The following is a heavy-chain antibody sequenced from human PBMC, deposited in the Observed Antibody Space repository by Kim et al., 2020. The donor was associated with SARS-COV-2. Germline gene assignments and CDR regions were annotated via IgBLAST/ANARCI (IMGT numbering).Heavy chain of an antibody. CDR2: IYYTGST. J-gene: IGHJ4*02. Sequence: SETLSLTCTVSGDSVSGYYWGWVRQPPGKGLEWIGYIYYTGSTNYNPSLESRLTISLDMSKNQFSLKLTSVTAADTAIYYCVTYCATRCYGLFDYWGQGT. CDR1: GDSVSGYY. V-gene: IGHV4-59*02. D-gene: IGHD2-8*01. CDR3: VTYCATRCYGLFDY.